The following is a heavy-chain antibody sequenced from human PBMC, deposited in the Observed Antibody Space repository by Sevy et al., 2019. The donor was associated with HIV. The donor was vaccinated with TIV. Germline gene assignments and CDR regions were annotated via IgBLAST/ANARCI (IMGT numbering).Heavy chain of an antibody. Sequence: GGSLRLSCAASGFTFSSYAMNWVRQAPGKGLEWVAVISYDGSNKYYADSVKGRFTISRDNSKNTLYLQMNSLRAEDTAVYYCASFHDSSGYYYDPDFDYWGQGTLVTVSS. V-gene: IGHV3-30*04. J-gene: IGHJ4*02. CDR1: GFTFSSYA. CDR2: ISYDGSNK. CDR3: ASFHDSSGYYYDPDFDY. D-gene: IGHD3-22*01.